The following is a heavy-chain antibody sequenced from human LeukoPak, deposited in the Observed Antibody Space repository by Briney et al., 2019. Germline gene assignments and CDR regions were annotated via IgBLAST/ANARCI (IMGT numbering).Heavy chain of an antibody. J-gene: IGHJ4*02. CDR3: ARSRVPFLWELSFDY. Sequence: PGGSLRLSCAASGFTVSSNYMSWVRQAPGKGLEWVSLIYTGVNTYYADSVKGRFTISRDGSRNTLYLQMNSLRAEDTAVYYCARSRVPFLWELSFDYWGQGTLVTVSS. CDR2: IYTGVNT. CDR1: GFTVSSNY. D-gene: IGHD1-26*01. V-gene: IGHV3-66*01.